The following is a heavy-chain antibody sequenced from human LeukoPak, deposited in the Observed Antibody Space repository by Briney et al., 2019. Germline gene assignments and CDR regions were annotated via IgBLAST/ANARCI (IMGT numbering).Heavy chain of an antibody. CDR2: INHSGST. J-gene: IGHJ4*02. CDR1: GESFSNYY. Sequence: SETLSLTCSVYGESFSNYYWSWIRQPPGKGLEWIGEINHSGSTNYNPSLKSRVTISVDTSKNQFSLRLTSVTAADTAVYYCARGPTPPDYVLRSYYFDYWGQGTLVTVSS. D-gene: IGHD3-10*02. V-gene: IGHV4-34*01. CDR3: ARGPTPPDYVLRSYYFDY.